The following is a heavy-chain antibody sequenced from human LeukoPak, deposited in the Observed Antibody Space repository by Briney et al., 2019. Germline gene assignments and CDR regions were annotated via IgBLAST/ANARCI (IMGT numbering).Heavy chain of an antibody. D-gene: IGHD3-16*02. Sequence: KPGGSLRLSCAASGFTFSDYYMNWIRQAPGKGLEWVSYISSSGSTIYYADSVKGRFTISRDNAKNSLYLQMNSLRAEDTAVYYCARGITFGGVIVNPLRYWGQGTLVTVSS. J-gene: IGHJ4*02. CDR2: ISSSGSTI. CDR1: GFTFSDYY. V-gene: IGHV3-11*04. CDR3: ARGITFGGVIVNPLRY.